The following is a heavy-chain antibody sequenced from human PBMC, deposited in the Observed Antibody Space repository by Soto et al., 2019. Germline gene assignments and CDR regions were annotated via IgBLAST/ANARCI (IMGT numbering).Heavy chain of an antibody. V-gene: IGHV3-21*01. Sequence: GGSLRLSCAASGFSFSSDSMGWVRQAPGKGLERVSSISSSGSFMNYADSVKGRFTISRDNAKNSLYLQMSGLKDGDTAVYYCARDQTHGTTLDWADSWGQGTLVTVSS. CDR3: ARDQTHGTTLDWADS. CDR1: GFSFSSDS. D-gene: IGHD1-7*01. J-gene: IGHJ4*02. CDR2: ISSSGSFM.